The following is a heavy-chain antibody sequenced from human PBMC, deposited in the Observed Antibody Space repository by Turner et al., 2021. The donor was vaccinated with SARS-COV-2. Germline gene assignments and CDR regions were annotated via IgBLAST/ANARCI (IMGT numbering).Heavy chain of an antibody. Sequence: QLQLQESGPGLVKPSETLSLTCTVSGGSISSSSYYWGWSRQPRGKGLEWIGNIYYSGSTYYNPPLKSRVTISVDPSKNQFYLKLTSVTAADTAVYYCARLMDTAMDYYGTDVWGQGTTVTVSS. CDR3: ARLMDTAMDYYGTDV. CDR2: IYYSGST. CDR1: GGSISSSSYY. J-gene: IGHJ6*02. D-gene: IGHD5-18*01. V-gene: IGHV4-39*01.